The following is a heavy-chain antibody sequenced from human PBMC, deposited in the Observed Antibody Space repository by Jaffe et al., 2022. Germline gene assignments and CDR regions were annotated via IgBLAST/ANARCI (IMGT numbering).Heavy chain of an antibody. V-gene: IGHV3-49*04. CDR3: TRVDTAMVYYYYMDV. CDR2: IRSKAYGGTT. D-gene: IGHD5-18*01. Sequence: EVQLVESGGGLVQPGRSLRLSCTASGFTFGDYAMSWVRQAPGKGLEWVGFIRSKAYGGTTEYAASVKGRFTISRDDSKSIAYLQMNSLKTEDTAVYYCTRVDTAMVYYYYMDVWGKGTTVTVSS. CDR1: GFTFGDYA. J-gene: IGHJ6*03.